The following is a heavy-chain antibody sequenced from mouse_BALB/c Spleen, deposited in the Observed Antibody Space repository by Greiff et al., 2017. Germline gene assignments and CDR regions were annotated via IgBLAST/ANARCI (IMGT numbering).Heavy chain of an antibody. J-gene: IGHJ3*01. V-gene: IGHV5-6-3*01. CDR1: GFTFSSYG. CDR2: INSNGGST. CDR3: AREIAY. Sequence: EVMLVESGGGLVQPGGSLKLSCAASGFTFSSYGMSWVRQTPDKRLELVATINSNGGSTCYPDSVKGRFTISRDNAKNTLYLQMSSLKSEDTAMYYCAREIAYWGQGTLVTVSA.